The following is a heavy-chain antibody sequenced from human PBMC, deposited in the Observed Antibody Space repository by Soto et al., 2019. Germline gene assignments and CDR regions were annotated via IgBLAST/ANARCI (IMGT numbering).Heavy chain of an antibody. CDR1: GYTFTSYY. D-gene: IGHD3-3*01. Sequence: QVQLVQSGAEVKKPGASVKVSCKASGYTFTSYYMHWVRQAPGQGLEWMGIINPSGGSTSYAQKFQVRVTMTRDTSTSTVYMELSSLSSEDTAVYYCARGGPSIGVVIRFYYYYGMDVWGQGTTVTVSS. CDR2: INPSGGST. V-gene: IGHV1-46*01. J-gene: IGHJ6*02. CDR3: ARGGPSIGVVIRFYYYYGMDV.